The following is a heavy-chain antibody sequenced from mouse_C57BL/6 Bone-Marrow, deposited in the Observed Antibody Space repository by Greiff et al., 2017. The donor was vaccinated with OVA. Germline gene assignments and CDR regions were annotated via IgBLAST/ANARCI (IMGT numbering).Heavy chain of an antibody. Sequence: EVQLVESGGGLVQSGRSLRLSCATSGFTFSDFYMEWVRQAPGKGLEWIAASRNKANDYTTEYSASVKGRFIVSRDTSQSILYLQMNALRAEDTAIYYCARDTGYGSSYEGYFDVWGTGTTVTVSS. V-gene: IGHV7-1*01. D-gene: IGHD1-1*01. CDR3: ARDTGYGSSYEGYFDV. CDR2: SRNKANDYTT. CDR1: GFTFSDFY. J-gene: IGHJ1*03.